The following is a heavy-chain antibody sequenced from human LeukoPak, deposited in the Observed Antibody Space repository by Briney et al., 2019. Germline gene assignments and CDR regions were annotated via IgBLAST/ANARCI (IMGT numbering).Heavy chain of an antibody. CDR3: ARSCSSTSCYFFYYMDV. V-gene: IGHV3-11*04. D-gene: IGHD2-2*01. CDR2: ISSSGSTI. CDR1: GFTFSDYY. J-gene: IGHJ6*03. Sequence: GSLRLSCAASGFTFSDYYMSWIRQAPGKGLEWVSYISSSGSTIYYADSVKGRFTISRDNAKDSLYLQMNSLRAEDTAVYYCARSCSSTSCYFFYYMDVWGKGTTVTVSS.